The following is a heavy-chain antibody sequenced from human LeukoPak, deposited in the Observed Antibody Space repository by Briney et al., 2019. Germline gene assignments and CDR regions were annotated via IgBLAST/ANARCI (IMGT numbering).Heavy chain of an antibody. CDR1: GFTFSRYW. J-gene: IGHJ3*02. D-gene: IGHD3-9*01. CDR2: IKQDGSEK. CDR3: ARNPISPGLGDI. V-gene: IGHV3-7*01. Sequence: PGGSLRLSCAASGFTFSRYWMSWVRQAPGKGLEWVANIKQDGSEKYYVDSVRGRFTISRDNAKNSLYLQMNSLRAEDTAVYYCARNPISPGLGDIWGPGTMVTVS.